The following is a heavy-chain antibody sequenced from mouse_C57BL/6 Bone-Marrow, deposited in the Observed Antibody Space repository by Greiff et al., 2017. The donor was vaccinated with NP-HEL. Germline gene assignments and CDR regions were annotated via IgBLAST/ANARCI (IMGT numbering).Heavy chain of an antibody. Sequence: QVHVKQPGAELVKPGASVKMSCKASGYTFTSYWITWVKQRPGQGLEWIGDIYPGSGSTNYNEKFKSKATLTVDTSSSTAYMQLSSLTSEDSAVYYCARDYGSLYAMDYWGQGTSVTVSS. CDR1: GYTFTSYW. CDR3: ARDYGSLYAMDY. V-gene: IGHV1-55*01. D-gene: IGHD1-1*01. J-gene: IGHJ4*01. CDR2: IYPGSGST.